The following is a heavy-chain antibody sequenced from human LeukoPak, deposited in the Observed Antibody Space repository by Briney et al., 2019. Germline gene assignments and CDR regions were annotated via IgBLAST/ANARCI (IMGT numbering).Heavy chain of an antibody. V-gene: IGHV5-51*01. Sequence: GESLKISCKGSGYNFITYWIAWVRQTPGKGLEWMGNIYPGDSDTRYSPSFQGQVSISADKSISTAYLQWSSLKASDTAMYYCARQSCSGGNCYSRAFDIWGQGTMVTVSS. CDR2: IYPGDSDT. J-gene: IGHJ3*02. CDR3: ARQSCSGGNCYSRAFDI. D-gene: IGHD2-15*01. CDR1: GYNFITYW.